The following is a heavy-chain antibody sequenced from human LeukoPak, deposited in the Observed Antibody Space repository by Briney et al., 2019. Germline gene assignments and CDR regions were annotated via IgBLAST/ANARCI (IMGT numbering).Heavy chain of an antibody. V-gene: IGHV3-11*04. J-gene: IGHJ4*02. CDR1: GFTFSDYY. Sequence: GGSLRLSCAASGFTFSDYYMSWNRQAPGKGLEWVSYISSSGSTIYYADSVKGRFTISRDNAKNSLYLQMNSLRAEDTAVYYCARRPYSSSWYYFDYWGQGTLVTVSS. CDR2: ISSSGSTI. D-gene: IGHD6-13*01. CDR3: ARRPYSSSWYYFDY.